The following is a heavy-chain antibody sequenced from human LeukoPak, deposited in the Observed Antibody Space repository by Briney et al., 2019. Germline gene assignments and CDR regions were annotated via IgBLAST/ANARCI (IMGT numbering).Heavy chain of an antibody. J-gene: IGHJ4*02. Sequence: GRSLRLSCAASGFTFSSYAMHWVRQAPGKGLAWVAVISYDGSNKYYADSLKGRFTISRDNSKNTLYLQMNSLRAEDTAVYYCARDRLYYYDSSGYLDYWGQGTLVTVSS. D-gene: IGHD3-22*01. CDR1: GFTFSSYA. CDR2: ISYDGSNK. CDR3: ARDRLYYYDSSGYLDY. V-gene: IGHV3-30-3*01.